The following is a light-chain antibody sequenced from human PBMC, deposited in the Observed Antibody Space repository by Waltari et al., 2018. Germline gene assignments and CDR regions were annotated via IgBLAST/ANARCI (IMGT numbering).Light chain of an antibody. V-gene: IGKV4-1*01. J-gene: IGKJ3*01. CDR3: QQYYSSPDT. Sequence: DIVMTQSPDSLAVSLGERATINCKSSQSVFYSGNNRNYLAWYQQKPGQPPKLLIYWASTRESGVPDRFSGSGSVTDFTLTISSLQAEDVAVYYCQQYYSSPDTFGPGTKVDIK. CDR1: QSVFYSGNNRNY. CDR2: WAS.